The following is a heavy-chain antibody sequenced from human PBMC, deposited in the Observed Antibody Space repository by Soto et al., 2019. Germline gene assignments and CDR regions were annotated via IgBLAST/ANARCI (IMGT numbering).Heavy chain of an antibody. CDR1: GGSINSDDSY. D-gene: IGHD5-12*01. CDR2: IYDSETT. Sequence: QVQLQESGPGLVKPSQTLSLTCTVSGGSINSDDSYWSWLRQPPGRGLEWIGYIYDSETTYYNPSLKSRVTISVATSKHQFSLKLNSVTAADTAVYYCARDRQSEIVAMLASNGMDVWGQGPTVIVSS. J-gene: IGHJ6*02. CDR3: ARDRQSEIVAMLASNGMDV. V-gene: IGHV4-30-4*01.